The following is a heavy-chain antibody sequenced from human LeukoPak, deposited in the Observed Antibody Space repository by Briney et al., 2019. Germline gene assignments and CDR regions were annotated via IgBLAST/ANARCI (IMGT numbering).Heavy chain of an antibody. CDR2: ISSSSSTI. V-gene: IGHV3-48*01. J-gene: IGHJ6*02. CDR1: GFTFDNYA. Sequence: GGSLRLSCAASGFTFDNYAMNWVRQAPGKGLEWVSYISSSSSTIYYADSVKGRFTISRDNAKNSLYLQMNSLRAEDTAVYYCAREGTAAAAPGGYYGMDVWGQGTTVTVSS. CDR3: AREGTAAAAPGGYYGMDV. D-gene: IGHD6-13*01.